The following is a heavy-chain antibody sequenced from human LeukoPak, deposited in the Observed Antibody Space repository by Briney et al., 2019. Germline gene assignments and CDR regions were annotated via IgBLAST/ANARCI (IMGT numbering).Heavy chain of an antibody. Sequence: ASVNVSRKASGYTFTSYDINWVRQATGQGLEWMGWMNPNSGNTGYAQKFQGRVTMTRNTSISTAYMELSSLRSEDTAVYYCARAVGATPIDYWGQGTLVTVSS. J-gene: IGHJ4*02. D-gene: IGHD1-26*01. V-gene: IGHV1-8*01. CDR1: GYTFTSYD. CDR2: MNPNSGNT. CDR3: ARAVGATPIDY.